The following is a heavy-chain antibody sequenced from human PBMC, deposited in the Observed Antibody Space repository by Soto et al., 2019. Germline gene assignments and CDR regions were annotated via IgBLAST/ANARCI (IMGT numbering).Heavy chain of an antibody. Sequence: GASVKVSCKASGGTFSSYAISWVRQAPGQGLEWMGGIIPIFGTANYAQKFQGRVTITADESTSTAYMELSSLRSEDTAVYYCARDLAFFYSSGWYYYGMYVWGKGSTVPVSS. J-gene: IGHJ6*04. CDR1: GGTFSSYA. CDR3: ARDLAFFYSSGWYYYGMYV. V-gene: IGHV1-69*13. CDR2: IIPIFGTA. D-gene: IGHD6-19*01.